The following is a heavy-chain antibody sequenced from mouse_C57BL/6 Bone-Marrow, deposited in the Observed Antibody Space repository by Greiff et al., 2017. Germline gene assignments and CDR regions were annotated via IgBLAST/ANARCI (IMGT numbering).Heavy chain of an antibody. J-gene: IGHJ1*03. CDR2: IDPEDGET. CDR1: GFNIKDYY. CDR3: ATPNYGSSYGYWYFDV. V-gene: IGHV14-2*01. D-gene: IGHD1-1*01. Sequence: EVQLQQSGAELVKPGASVKLSCTASGFNIKDYYMHWVKQRTEQGLEWIGRIDPEDGETKYAPKFPGKATISADTSSNTAYLQLSSLTSEDTAVYYCATPNYGSSYGYWYFDVWGTGTTVTVSS.